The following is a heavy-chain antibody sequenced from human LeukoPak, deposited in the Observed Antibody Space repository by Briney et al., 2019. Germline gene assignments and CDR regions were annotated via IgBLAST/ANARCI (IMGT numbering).Heavy chain of an antibody. Sequence: PGGSLRLSCAASGFTFSTYWMSWVRQAPGKGLEWVANIKGDGSQKYYVDSLKGRFTISRDNAKNSLYLQMNSLRAEDTSVYYCARIYCTSTSCYTPYFDYWGQGTLVTVSS. V-gene: IGHV3-7*04. CDR3: ARIYCTSTSCYTPYFDY. CDR2: IKGDGSQK. J-gene: IGHJ4*02. D-gene: IGHD2-2*02. CDR1: GFTFSTYW.